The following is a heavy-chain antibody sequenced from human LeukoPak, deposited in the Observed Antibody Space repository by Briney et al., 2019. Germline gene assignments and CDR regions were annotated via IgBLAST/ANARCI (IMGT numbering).Heavy chain of an antibody. J-gene: IGHJ4*02. CDR3: ARGPLVDYDTSGAHY. D-gene: IGHD3-22*01. CDR1: GYLFTIFY. V-gene: IGHV1-46*01. CDR2: INCSDGDT. Sequence: GASVKVSCKASGYLFTIFYMHWVRQAPGQGLEWMGKINCSDGDTTYAQKSQGRVTMTRDTSTGTVYMELSSLRSEDTAVYYCARGPLVDYDTSGAHYWGQGTLVTVSS.